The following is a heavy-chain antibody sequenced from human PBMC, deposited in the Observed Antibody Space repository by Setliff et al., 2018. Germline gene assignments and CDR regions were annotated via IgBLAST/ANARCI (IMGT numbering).Heavy chain of an antibody. V-gene: IGHV1-18*01. CDR2: ISPHTGNT. Sequence: ASVKVSCKTSGYTFDDYGIAWVRQAPGQGLEWMGWISPHTGNTYYTPKLHGRVTLTTDTSARTAYMELRSLSSDDTAVYYCSRLVRFCTRTACQRLSGGEFWGQGTLVTAPQ. CDR1: GYTFDDYG. J-gene: IGHJ4*02. D-gene: IGHD2-8*01. CDR3: SRLVRFCTRTACQRLSGGEF.